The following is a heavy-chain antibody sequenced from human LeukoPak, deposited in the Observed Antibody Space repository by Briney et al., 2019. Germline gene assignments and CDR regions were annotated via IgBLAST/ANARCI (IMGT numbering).Heavy chain of an antibody. CDR2: INHSGST. Sequence: PSETLSHTCAVYGGSFSGYYWSWIRQPPGKGLEWIGEINHSGSTNYNPSLKSRVTISVDTSKNQFSLKLSSVTAADTAVYYCARGGYDFWSGYRRFDPWGQGTLVTVSS. D-gene: IGHD3-3*01. CDR1: GGSFSGYY. CDR3: ARGGYDFWSGYRRFDP. V-gene: IGHV4-34*01. J-gene: IGHJ5*02.